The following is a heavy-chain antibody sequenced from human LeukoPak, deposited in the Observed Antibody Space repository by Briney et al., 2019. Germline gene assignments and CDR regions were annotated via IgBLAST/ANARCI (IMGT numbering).Heavy chain of an antibody. CDR3: ARPGWFDP. CDR2: IYYSGST. V-gene: IGHV4-39*01. Sequence: PSETLSLTXTVSGGSISSSSYYWGWIRQPPGNGLEWIGSIYYSGSTYYNPSLKSRVTISVDTSKNQFSLKLSSVTAADTSVYYCARPGWFDPWGQGTLVTVSS. CDR1: GGSISSSSYY. D-gene: IGHD3-10*01. J-gene: IGHJ5*02.